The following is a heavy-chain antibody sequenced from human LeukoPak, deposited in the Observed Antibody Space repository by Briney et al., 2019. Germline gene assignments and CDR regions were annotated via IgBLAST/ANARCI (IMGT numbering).Heavy chain of an antibody. D-gene: IGHD3-3*01. CDR1: GYTFTSYD. Sequence: ASVKVSCKASGYTFTSYDINWVRQATGQGLEWMGWMNPNSGNTGYAQKFPGRVTITRNTSISTAYMELSSLRSEDTAVYYCARQSGDDFWSGYYTSLDYWGQGTLVTVSS. J-gene: IGHJ4*02. CDR3: ARQSGDDFWSGYYTSLDY. V-gene: IGHV1-8*03. CDR2: MNPNSGNT.